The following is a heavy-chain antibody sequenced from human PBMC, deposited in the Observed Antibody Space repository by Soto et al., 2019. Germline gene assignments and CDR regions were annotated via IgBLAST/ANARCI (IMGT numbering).Heavy chain of an antibody. CDR3: STRGGQEQPFVDY. Sequence: QLQLVQSGAEVKPPGSSVKVSCKASGGTSSSYTISWVRQAPGQGLEWMGGIVPIFGMKNYAQKFQDRLTITADTSTSTAYMELSSLRSEDTALYYCSTRGGQEQPFVDYWGQGTLVTVSS. CDR2: IVPIFGMK. CDR1: GGTSSSYT. V-gene: IGHV1-69*17. J-gene: IGHJ4*02. D-gene: IGHD6-13*01.